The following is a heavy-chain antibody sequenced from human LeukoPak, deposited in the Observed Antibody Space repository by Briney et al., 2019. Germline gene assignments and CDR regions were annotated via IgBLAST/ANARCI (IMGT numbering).Heavy chain of an antibody. Sequence: PGGSLRLSCAASGLTFSSYEMNWVRQAPGKGLEWVSYISSSGSTIYYADSVKGRFTISRDNAKNSLYLQMNSLRAEDTAVYYCARGYSGYEHFDYWGQGTLVTVSS. CDR3: ARGYSGYEHFDY. J-gene: IGHJ4*02. CDR1: GLTFSSYE. D-gene: IGHD5-12*01. V-gene: IGHV3-48*03. CDR2: ISSSGSTI.